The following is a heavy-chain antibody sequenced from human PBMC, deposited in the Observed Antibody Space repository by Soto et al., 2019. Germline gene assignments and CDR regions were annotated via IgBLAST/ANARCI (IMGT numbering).Heavy chain of an antibody. CDR2: IYPGDSDT. Sequence: PAESLNISRKGSGYSFTSYWIAGVRQMPGKGLEWMGIIYPGDSDTRYSPSFQGQVTISAAKSISTAYLQWRSLKASDTAIYYSARLGGGQSIAARPYYSYSYGLGVWGKGTRFTVSS. J-gene: IGHJ6*04. CDR1: GYSFTSYW. V-gene: IGHV5-51*01. CDR3: ARLGGGQSIAARPYYSYSYGLGV. D-gene: IGHD6-6*01.